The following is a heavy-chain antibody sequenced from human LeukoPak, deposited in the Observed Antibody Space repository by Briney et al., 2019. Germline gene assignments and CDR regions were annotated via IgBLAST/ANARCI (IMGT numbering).Heavy chain of an antibody. CDR3: AKDNCQGFCELVVAATLDY. V-gene: IGHV3-30*18. Sequence: GRSLRLSCAASGFTFSSYGMHWVRQAPGKGLEWVAVISYDGSNKYYADSVKGRFTISRDNSKNTLYLQMNSLRAEDTAVHYCAKDNCQGFCELVVAATLDYWGQGTLVTVSS. CDR2: ISYDGSNK. J-gene: IGHJ4*02. D-gene: IGHD2-15*01. CDR1: GFTFSSYG.